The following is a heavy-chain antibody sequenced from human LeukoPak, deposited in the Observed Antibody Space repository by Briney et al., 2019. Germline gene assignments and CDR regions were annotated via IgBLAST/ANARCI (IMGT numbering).Heavy chain of an antibody. D-gene: IGHD4-23*01. CDR3: ARKNYGGNTLDPYGMDV. CDR2: ISSSSSTI. J-gene: IGHJ6*02. CDR1: GFTFSSYS. V-gene: IGHV3-48*01. Sequence: PGGSLRLSCAASGFTFSSYSMNWVRQAPGKGLEWVSYISSSSSTIYYADSVKGRFTISRDNAKNSLYLQMNSLRAEDTAVYYCARKNYGGNTLDPYGMDVWGQGTTVTVSS.